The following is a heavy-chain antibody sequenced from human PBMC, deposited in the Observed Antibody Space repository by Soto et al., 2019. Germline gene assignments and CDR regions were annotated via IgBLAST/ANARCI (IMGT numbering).Heavy chain of an antibody. D-gene: IGHD2-15*01. CDR3: ARTHCSGGSCYSNFYY. Sequence: QVQLVQSGAEVKKPGSSVKVSCKASGGTFSSYAISWVRQAPGQGLEWMGGIIPIFGTANYAQKFQGRVTITADKSTSTAYMELSSLRSEDTAVYYCARTHCSGGSCYSNFYYWGQGTLVTVSS. V-gene: IGHV1-69*06. CDR2: IIPIFGTA. J-gene: IGHJ4*02. CDR1: GGTFSSYA.